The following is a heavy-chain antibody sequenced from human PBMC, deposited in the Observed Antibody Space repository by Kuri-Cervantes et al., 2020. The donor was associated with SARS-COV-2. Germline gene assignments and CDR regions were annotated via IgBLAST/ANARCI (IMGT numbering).Heavy chain of an antibody. D-gene: IGHD2-2*01. CDR3: ARQVVVPAYGMDV. V-gene: IGHV1-2*02. CDR1: GYTFTGYY. Sequence: ASVKVSCKASGYTFTGYYMHWVRQAPGQGLEWMGWINPNSGGTNYAQEFQGRVTMTRDTSISTAYMELSRLRSDDTAVYYCARQVVVPAYGMDVWGQGTTVTVSS. J-gene: IGHJ6*02. CDR2: INPNSGGT.